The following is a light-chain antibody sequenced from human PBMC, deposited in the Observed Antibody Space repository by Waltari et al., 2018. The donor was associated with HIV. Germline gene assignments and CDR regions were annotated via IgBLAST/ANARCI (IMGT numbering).Light chain of an antibody. J-gene: IGLJ2*01. CDR2: NDK. CDR1: SIARRH. Sequence: SYVLTQPPSVSVPPGQTARITCGGSSIARRHVQWYQQKPGQAPVLVVYNDKDRPSGIPERFSGSNSWNTATLTISTVEAGDEADYYCQVWDRDSDVVFGGGTKLTVL. V-gene: IGLV3-21*02. CDR3: QVWDRDSDVV.